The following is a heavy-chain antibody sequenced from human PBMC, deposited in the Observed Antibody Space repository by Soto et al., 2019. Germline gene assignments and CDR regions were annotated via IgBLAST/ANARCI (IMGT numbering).Heavy chain of an antibody. CDR1: GYTFTSYD. Sequence: QVQLVQSGAEVKKPGASVKVSCKASGYTFTSYDINWVRQATGQGLEWLGWMNPNSGNTGYAQQFQGRVTMTRNTSISTAYMELSSLRSEDTAVYYCARERTGTTSMDVWGQGTTVTVSS. J-gene: IGHJ6*02. CDR2: MNPNSGNT. D-gene: IGHD1-1*01. V-gene: IGHV1-8*01. CDR3: ARERTGTTSMDV.